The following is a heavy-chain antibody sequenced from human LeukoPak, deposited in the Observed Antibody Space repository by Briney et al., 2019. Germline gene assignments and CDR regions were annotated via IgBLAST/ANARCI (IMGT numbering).Heavy chain of an antibody. D-gene: IGHD3-3*01. V-gene: IGHV4-4*02. J-gene: IGHJ4*02. CDR1: GDSISSNNW. Sequence: SGTLSLTCAVSGDSISSNNWWNWVRQSPGKGQEWIGEIHHSGNTNYNPSLMSRVNISVDITKNQFALKLSSVTAADTAVYYCARTTISGVLRNHHFDYWGRGTLVTVSS. CDR3: ARTTISGVLRNHHFDY. CDR2: IHHSGNT.